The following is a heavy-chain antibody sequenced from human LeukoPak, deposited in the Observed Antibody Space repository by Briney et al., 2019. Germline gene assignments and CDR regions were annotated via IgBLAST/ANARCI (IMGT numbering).Heavy chain of an antibody. V-gene: IGHV1-18*01. D-gene: IGHD2-21*02. CDR3: AREWVACGGDCYLFDY. Sequence: ASVKVSCKASGYIFTNFGISWVRQARGQGLEWMGWISAYNGNTNYAQKLQGRVTMTTDTSTSTAYMELRSLRSDDTAVYYCAREWVACGGDCYLFDYWGQGTLVTVSS. CDR2: ISAYNGNT. CDR1: GYIFTNFG. J-gene: IGHJ4*02.